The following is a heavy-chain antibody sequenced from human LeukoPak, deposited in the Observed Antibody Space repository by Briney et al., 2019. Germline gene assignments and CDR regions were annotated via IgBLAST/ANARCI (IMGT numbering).Heavy chain of an antibody. Sequence: GGSLRLSCAASGFTFGSSAMSWVRQAPGKGPEWVSTFSRSGPDTYYADSVKGRFTIFRDNSKNTLYLQMNSLRAEDAAVYYCAKGSLGSWYYFDYWGQGTLVTVSS. V-gene: IGHV3-23*01. CDR2: FSRSGPDT. CDR3: AKGSLGSWYYFDY. D-gene: IGHD6-13*01. CDR1: GFTFGSSA. J-gene: IGHJ4*02.